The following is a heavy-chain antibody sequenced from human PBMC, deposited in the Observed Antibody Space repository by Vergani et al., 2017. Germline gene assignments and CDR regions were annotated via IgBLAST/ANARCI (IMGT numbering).Heavy chain of an antibody. CDR3: AKDMGCSSTSCYLYYFDY. CDR2: ISGSGGST. V-gene: IGHV3-23*04. CDR1: GFTFSSYA. D-gene: IGHD2-2*01. J-gene: IGHJ4*02. Sequence: VQLVESGGGLVQPGGSLRLSCAASGFTFSSYAMSWVRQAPGKGLEWVSAISGSGGSTYYADSVKGRFTISRDNSKNTLYLQMNSLRAENTAVYYCAKDMGCSSTSCYLYYFDYWGQGTLVTVSS.